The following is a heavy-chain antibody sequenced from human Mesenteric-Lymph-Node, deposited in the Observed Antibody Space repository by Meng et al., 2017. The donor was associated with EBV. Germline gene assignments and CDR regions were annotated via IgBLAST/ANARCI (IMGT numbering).Heavy chain of an antibody. Sequence: VQLQGAGPGLGKTSETPSLPFSVSGCCDNMGSSFWTWIRQSPGKKLEWIGYIYYSGSTNYNPSLKSRVTVSPDTSKNQISLKLSSVTAADTAVYYCTRGPSGIFYFNFWGRGTLVTVSS. CDR1: GCCDNMGSSF. D-gene: IGHD1-26*01. V-gene: IGHV4-61*01. CDR3: TRGPSGIFYFNF. J-gene: IGHJ4*02. CDR2: IYYSGST.